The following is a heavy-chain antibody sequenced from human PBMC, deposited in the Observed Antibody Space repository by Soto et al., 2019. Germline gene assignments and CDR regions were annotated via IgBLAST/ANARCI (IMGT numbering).Heavy chain of an antibody. CDR3: AREPTDTAMVSAFDI. D-gene: IGHD5-18*01. Sequence: QVQLVQSGAEVKKPGASVKVSCKASGYTFTSYDINWVRQATGQGLEWMGWMNPNSGNTGYAQKFQGRVTMTRNTSXXTAYMELSSLRSEDTAVYYCAREPTDTAMVSAFDIWGQGTMVTVSS. CDR1: GYTFTSYD. V-gene: IGHV1-8*01. J-gene: IGHJ3*02. CDR2: MNPNSGNT.